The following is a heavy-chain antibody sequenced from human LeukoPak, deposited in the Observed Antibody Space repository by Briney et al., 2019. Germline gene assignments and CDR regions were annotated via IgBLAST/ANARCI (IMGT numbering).Heavy chain of an antibody. CDR2: IYSSGDI. Sequence: SETLSLTCNVSGGSISSTTYFWAWMRQPPGRGLEWIGSIYSSGDIYKNPSLKSRITISVDTSKNQVSLKVTSVTAADTAIYYCARHALVIAIDTYNWFDPWGQGTLVTVSS. D-gene: IGHD2-21*01. V-gene: IGHV4-39*01. J-gene: IGHJ5*02. CDR1: GGSISSTTYF. CDR3: ARHALVIAIDTYNWFDP.